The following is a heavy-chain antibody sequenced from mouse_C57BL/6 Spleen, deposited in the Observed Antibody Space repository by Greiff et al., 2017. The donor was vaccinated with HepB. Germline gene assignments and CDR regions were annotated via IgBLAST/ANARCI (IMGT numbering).Heavy chain of an antibody. CDR2: IWWDDDK. D-gene: IGHD2-4*01. Sequence: QVTLKESGPGILQPSQTLSLTCSFSGFSLSTFGMGVGWIRQPSGKGLEWLAHIWWDDDKYYNPALKSRLTISKDTSKNQVFLKIANVDTADTATYYCARYYDYDRGYYFDYWGQGTTLTVSS. J-gene: IGHJ2*01. CDR1: GFSLSTFGMG. CDR3: ARYYDYDRGYYFDY. V-gene: IGHV8-8*01.